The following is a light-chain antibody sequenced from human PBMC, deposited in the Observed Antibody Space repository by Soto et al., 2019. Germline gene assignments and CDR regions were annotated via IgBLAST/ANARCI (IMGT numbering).Light chain of an antibody. CDR3: QHYNIWPA. J-gene: IGKJ1*01. CDR2: AAS. CDR1: QGISNY. Sequence: DIQMTQSPSSLSASVGDRVTITFRASQGISNYLAWYQQKPGKVPKLLIYAASTLQSGVPARFSGSGSGTEFTLTISSLQSEDFALYYCQHYNIWPAFGQGTKVDIK. V-gene: IGKV1-27*01.